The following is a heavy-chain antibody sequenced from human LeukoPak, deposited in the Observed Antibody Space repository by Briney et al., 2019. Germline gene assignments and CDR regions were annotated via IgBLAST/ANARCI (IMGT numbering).Heavy chain of an antibody. CDR1: GGTFSSYA. CDR3: ARGNYQYCSSTSCPPYFDY. CDR2: IIPIFGTA. Sequence: ASVKVSCKASGGTFSSYAISWVRQAPGQGLEWMGGIIPIFGTANYAQKFQGRVTITTDESTSTAYMELSSLRSEDTAVYYCARGNYQYCSSTSCPPYFDYWGQGTLVTVSS. D-gene: IGHD2-2*01. V-gene: IGHV1-69*05. J-gene: IGHJ4*02.